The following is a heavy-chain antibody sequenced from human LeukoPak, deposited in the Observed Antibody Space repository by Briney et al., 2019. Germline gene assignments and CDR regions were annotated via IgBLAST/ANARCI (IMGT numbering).Heavy chain of an antibody. CDR3: ARHIPVSMVDP. CDR2: IYYSGTT. D-gene: IGHD2-21*01. CDR1: GGSISSSSYY. V-gene: IGHV4-39*07. Sequence: SETLSLTCTVSGGSISSSSYYWGWIRQPPGKGLEWIGSIYYSGTTNYNPSLESRVTISLDTSKNQFSLKLTSVTAADTAVYYCARHIPVSMVDPWGQGTLVTVSS. J-gene: IGHJ5*02.